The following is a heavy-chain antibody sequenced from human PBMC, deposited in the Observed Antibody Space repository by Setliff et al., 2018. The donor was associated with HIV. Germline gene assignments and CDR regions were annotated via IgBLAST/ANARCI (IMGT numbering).Heavy chain of an antibody. CDR3: ARTRYYYDSSDRYWVIDS. CDR2: IYYSGST. V-gene: IGHV4-61*01. Sequence: TLSLTCTVSGDSVNDRSYFWSWIRQPPGKGLEWIGYIYYSGSTNYNPSLKSRVTMSVDTSKNQFSLKLTSVTAADTAAYFCARTRYYYDSSDRYWVIDSWGPGTLVTVS. CDR1: GDSVNDRSYF. J-gene: IGHJ5*01. D-gene: IGHD3-22*01.